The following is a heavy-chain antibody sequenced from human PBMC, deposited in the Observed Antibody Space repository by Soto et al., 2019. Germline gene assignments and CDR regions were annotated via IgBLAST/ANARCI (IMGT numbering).Heavy chain of an antibody. CDR3: ARDRIHYDSSGYYYMYFDY. CDR1: GGSISSYY. J-gene: IGHJ4*02. Sequence: SETLSLTCXVSGGSISSYYWSWIRQPPGKGLEWIGYIYYSGSTNYNPSLKSRVTISVDTSKNQFSLKLSSVTAADTAVYYCARDRIHYDSSGYYYMYFDYWGQGTLVTVSS. CDR2: IYYSGST. D-gene: IGHD3-22*01. V-gene: IGHV4-59*01.